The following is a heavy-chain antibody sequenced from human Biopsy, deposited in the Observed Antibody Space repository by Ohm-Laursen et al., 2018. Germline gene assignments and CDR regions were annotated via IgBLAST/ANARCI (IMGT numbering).Heavy chain of an antibody. D-gene: IGHD4/OR15-4a*01. CDR2: ISSTGNST. V-gene: IGHV3-23*01. J-gene: IGHJ2*01. Sequence: SLRLSCAATGFTFGDAWMSWICKALGKGPERVSGISSTGNSTYYADSVKGRFTISRDNSKNTLYLQLNSLRVEDTALYYCAKDRRTMRVWYFDLWGRGTLVTVSS. CDR3: AKDRRTMRVWYFDL. CDR1: GFTFGDAW.